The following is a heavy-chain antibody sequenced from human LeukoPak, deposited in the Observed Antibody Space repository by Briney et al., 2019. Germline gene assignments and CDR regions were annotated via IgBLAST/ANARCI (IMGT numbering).Heavy chain of an antibody. D-gene: IGHD3-22*01. V-gene: IGHV1-2*02. J-gene: IGHJ5*02. CDR2: INPNSGGT. CDR1: GYTFTGYY. Sequence: ASVKVSCKASGYTFTGYYMHWVRQAPGQGLEWMGWINPNSGGTSYAQKFQGRVTMTRDTSISTAYMELSRLRSDDTAVYYCAREADGSAYYDVYFDPWGQGTLVTVSS. CDR3: AREADGSAYYDVYFDP.